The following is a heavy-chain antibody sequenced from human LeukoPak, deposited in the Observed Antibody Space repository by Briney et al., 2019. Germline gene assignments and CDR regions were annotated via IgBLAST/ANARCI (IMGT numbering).Heavy chain of an antibody. Sequence: GGSLRLSCAASGFTVSSNYMSWVRQAPGKGLEWVSRINSDGSSTSYADSVKGRFTISRDNAKNTLYLQMNSLRAEDTAVYYCARDPYYDSSGYLFDYWGQGTLVTVSS. J-gene: IGHJ4*02. CDR1: GFTVSSNY. CDR2: INSDGSST. D-gene: IGHD3-22*01. V-gene: IGHV3-74*01. CDR3: ARDPYYDSSGYLFDY.